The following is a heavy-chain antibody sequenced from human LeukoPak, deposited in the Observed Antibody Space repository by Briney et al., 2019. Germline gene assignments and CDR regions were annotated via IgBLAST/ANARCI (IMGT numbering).Heavy chain of an antibody. V-gene: IGHV4-34*01. J-gene: IGHJ4*02. CDR1: GGSFSGYY. CDR3: ARRDDSSGYHKIFDY. Sequence: PSETLSLTCAVYGGSFSGYYWSWIRQPPGKGLEWIGEINHSGSTNYNPSLKSRVTISVDTSKNQFYLKLSSLTAADTAVYYCARRDDSSGYHKIFDYWGPGTLVTASS. CDR2: INHSGST. D-gene: IGHD3-22*01.